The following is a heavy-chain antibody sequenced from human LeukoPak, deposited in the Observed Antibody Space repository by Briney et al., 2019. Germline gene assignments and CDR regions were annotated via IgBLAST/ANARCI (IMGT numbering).Heavy chain of an antibody. Sequence: PSETLSLTCTVSGGSISLRSYYWSWIRQSAGKGLEWIGRIYAAETDFNPSLKSRLTMSIDTSKNQFSLKLRSVTAADTAVYYCARHQGWLQWEYWGQGTLVTVSS. CDR3: ARHQGWLQWEY. J-gene: IGHJ4*02. CDR1: GGSISLRSYY. D-gene: IGHD5-24*01. CDR2: IYAAET. V-gene: IGHV4-4*07.